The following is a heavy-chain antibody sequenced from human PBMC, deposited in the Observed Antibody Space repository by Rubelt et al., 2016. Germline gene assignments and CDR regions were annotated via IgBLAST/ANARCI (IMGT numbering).Heavy chain of an antibody. D-gene: IGHD4-11*01. CDR2: IYYIGST. CDR1: GDSVNRNY. J-gene: IGHJ4*02. CDR3: ARWMTKTVAVDF. Sequence: QVQLQESGPGLVKPSETLSLTCSVSGDSVNRNYWSWIRQAPDKGLEWIGYIYYIGSTNYNPSLKSRVTVSIDTSKNQFSLTLTAVTAADTAGYYGARWMTKTVAVDFWGQGILVTVSA. V-gene: IGHV4-59*02.